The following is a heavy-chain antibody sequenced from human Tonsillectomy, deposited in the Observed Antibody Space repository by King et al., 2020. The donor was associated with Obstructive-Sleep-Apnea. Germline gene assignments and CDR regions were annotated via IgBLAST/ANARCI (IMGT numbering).Heavy chain of an antibody. CDR1: GFTFSGSP. V-gene: IGHV3-73*01. Sequence: VQLVESGGGLVQPGGSLRLSCAASGFTFSGSPMHWVRQASGKGLEWVGRIRSKADNYATACGESVKGRFTISREDSKNTAYLQMNSLKTEDTAVYYCTRFLSNSGPNADFDYWGRGTLVTVSS. CDR2: IRSKADNYAT. D-gene: IGHD6-19*01. J-gene: IGHJ4*02. CDR3: TRFLSNSGPNADFDY.